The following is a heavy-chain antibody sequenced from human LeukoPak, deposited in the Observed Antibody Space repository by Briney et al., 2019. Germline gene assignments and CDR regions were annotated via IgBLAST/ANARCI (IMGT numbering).Heavy chain of an antibody. CDR1: GYTFTSYY. CDR2: INPSGGST. V-gene: IGHV1-46*01. D-gene: IGHD3-22*01. Sequence: ASVKVSCKASGYTFTSYYMHWVRQAPGQGLEWMGRINPSGGSTSYAQKFQGRVTMTRDTSTSTVYMELSSLRSEDTAVYYCARVTSDSSGYYHFDYWGQGTLVTVSS. J-gene: IGHJ4*02. CDR3: ARVTSDSSGYYHFDY.